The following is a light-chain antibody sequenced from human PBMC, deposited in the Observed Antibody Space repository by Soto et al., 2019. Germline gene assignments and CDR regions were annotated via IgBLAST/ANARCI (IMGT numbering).Light chain of an antibody. CDR2: SAS. CDR1: QSVSSSY. Sequence: EIVLTKSPGTLPLSPGERATLSCRASQSVSSSYLAWYQQKPGQAPRLLIYSASSWASGIPARFSGSGSGTDFTLTISSLQPEDFATYYCQHCYSNPQAFGQGTKVDI. CDR3: QHCYSNPQA. J-gene: IGKJ1*01. V-gene: IGKV3-20*01.